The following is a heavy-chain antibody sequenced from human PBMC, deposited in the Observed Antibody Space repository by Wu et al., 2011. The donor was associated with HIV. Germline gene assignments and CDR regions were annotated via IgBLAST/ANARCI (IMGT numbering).Heavy chain of an antibody. CDR3: AIRDYYGSGSYYKYFDY. V-gene: IGHV1-69*05. CDR2: IIPIFGTA. D-gene: IGHD3-10*01. CDR1: GGTFSSYA. J-gene: IGHJ4*02. Sequence: QVQVVQSEAEVKKPGSSVKVSCKASGGTFSSYAISWVRQAPGQGLEWMGGIIPIFGTANYAQKFQGRVTITTDESTSTAYMELSSLRSEDTAVYYCAIRDYYGSGSYYKYFDYWGQGTLVTVSS.